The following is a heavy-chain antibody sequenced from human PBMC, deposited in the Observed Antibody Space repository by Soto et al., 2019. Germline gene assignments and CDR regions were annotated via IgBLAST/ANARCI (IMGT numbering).Heavy chain of an antibody. D-gene: IGHD3-22*01. CDR3: ARGYYYDSSGLDY. CDR2: IYYSGST. Sequence: PSETLSLTCTVSGGSISSSSYYWGWIRQPPGKGLEWIGSIYYSGSTYYNPSLKSRVTISVDTSKNQFSLKLYSVTAADTAVYYCARGYYYDSSGLDYWGQGTLVTSPQ. J-gene: IGHJ4*02. CDR1: GGSISSSSYY. V-gene: IGHV4-39*07.